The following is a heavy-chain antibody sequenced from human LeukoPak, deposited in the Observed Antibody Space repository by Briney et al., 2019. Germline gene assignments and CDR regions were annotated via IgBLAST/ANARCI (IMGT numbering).Heavy chain of an antibody. Sequence: PGGSLRLSCAASGFTFSSYAMSWVRQAPGKGLEWVSAISGSGGSTYYADSVKGRFTISRDNSKNTLYLQMNSLRAEDTAVYYCARPRVGVPAAIASWFDPWGQGTLVTVSS. CDR1: GFTFSSYA. CDR2: ISGSGGST. V-gene: IGHV3-23*01. J-gene: IGHJ5*02. D-gene: IGHD2-2*02. CDR3: ARPRVGVPAAIASWFDP.